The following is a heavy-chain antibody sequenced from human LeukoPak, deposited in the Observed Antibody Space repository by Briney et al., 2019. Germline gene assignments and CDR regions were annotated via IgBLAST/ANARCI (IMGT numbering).Heavy chain of an antibody. J-gene: IGHJ4*02. CDR3: AKAPLHDYGAEYYFDY. V-gene: IGHV3-30*18. CDR2: ISYDGSNK. Sequence: GGSLRLSCAASGFTFSSYGMHWVRQAPGKGLEWVAVISYDGSNKYYVDSVKGRFTISRDNYKNTLYLQMDSLRAEDTAVYYCAKAPLHDYGAEYYFDYWGQGTLVTVSS. CDR1: GFTFSSYG. D-gene: IGHD4-17*01.